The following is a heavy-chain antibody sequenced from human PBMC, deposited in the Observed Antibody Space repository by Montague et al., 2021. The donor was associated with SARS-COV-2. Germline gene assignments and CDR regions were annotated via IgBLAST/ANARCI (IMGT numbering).Heavy chain of an antibody. CDR2: IHHSGTT. V-gene: IGHV4-39*01. D-gene: IGHD2-2*01. Sequence: SETLSLTRTLSGGSVSGTSYYRAWIREPPGKGLEWIVNIHHSGTTFYXRSLRSRVTISVDTSKNEVSLKLNSVTAADTAVYYCARQGGPAGKHWFDPWGQGTLVTVSS. CDR3: ARQGGPAGKHWFDP. J-gene: IGHJ5*02. CDR1: GGSVSGTSYY.